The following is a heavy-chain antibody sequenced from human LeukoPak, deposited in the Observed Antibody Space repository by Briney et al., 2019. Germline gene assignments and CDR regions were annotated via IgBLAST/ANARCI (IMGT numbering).Heavy chain of an antibody. D-gene: IGHD6-19*01. Sequence: PSGTLSLTCAVSGGSISSTNWWSWVRQPPGKGLEWIGEIYHSGSTNYNPSLKRRVTISVDKSKNQFSLRLTSVTAADTAVYYCVAAAVAVDCWGQGTLVTVSS. CDR2: IYHSGST. CDR3: VAAAVAVDC. V-gene: IGHV4-4*02. CDR1: GGSISSTNW. J-gene: IGHJ4*02.